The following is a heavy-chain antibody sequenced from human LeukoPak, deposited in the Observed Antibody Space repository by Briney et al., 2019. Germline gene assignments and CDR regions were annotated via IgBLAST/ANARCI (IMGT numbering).Heavy chain of an antibody. CDR2: ISYDGSNK. CDR1: GFTFSSYA. J-gene: IGHJ4*02. V-gene: IGHV3-30-3*01. CDR3: ARDRMAYSSSWLVY. Sequence: PGGSLRLSCAASGFTFSSYAMHWVRQAPGKGLEWVAVISYDGSNKYYADSVKGRFTISRDNSKNTLYLQMNSLRAEDTAVYYCARDRMAYSSSWLVYWGQGTLVTVSS. D-gene: IGHD6-13*01.